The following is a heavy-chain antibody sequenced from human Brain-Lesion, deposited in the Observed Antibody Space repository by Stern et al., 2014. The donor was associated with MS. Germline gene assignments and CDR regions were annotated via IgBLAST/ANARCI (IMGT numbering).Heavy chain of an antibody. D-gene: IGHD3-22*01. CDR1: GFTFSSYA. J-gene: IGHJ4*02. Sequence: EMQLVESGGGLVQPGGSLRLSCAASGFTFSSYAMHWVRQAPGKGLEYVSAISSNGGSTYYANSVKGRFTISRDNSKNTLYLQMGSLRAEDMAVYYCARSPPYYYDSSGYSVANFDYWGQGTLVTVSS. V-gene: IGHV3-64*01. CDR2: ISSNGGST. CDR3: ARSPPYYYDSSGYSVANFDY.